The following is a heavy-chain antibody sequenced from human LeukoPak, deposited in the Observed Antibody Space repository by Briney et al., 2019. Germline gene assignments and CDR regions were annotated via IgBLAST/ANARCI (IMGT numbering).Heavy chain of an antibody. D-gene: IGHD3-22*01. CDR1: GASINNNF. CDR3: ARHRDYYDT. V-gene: IGHV4-59*08. CDR2: IYSSGSA. Sequence: PSETLSLTCTVSGASINNNFWTWIRQPPGKGLEWIGYIYSSGSAKYNHSLKSRVIISGDTSKNLISLNLTSVTAADTAVYFCARHRDYYDTWGHGTLVTVSS. J-gene: IGHJ4*01.